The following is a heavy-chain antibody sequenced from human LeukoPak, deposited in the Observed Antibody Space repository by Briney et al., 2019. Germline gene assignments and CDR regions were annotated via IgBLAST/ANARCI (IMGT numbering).Heavy chain of an antibody. J-gene: IGHJ4*02. Sequence: ASVKVSCKASGYTFTSYGISWVRQAPGQGLEWMGWISAYNGNTDYSQKLQGRVTMTTDTSTSTAYMELRSLRSDDTAVYYCARDGYYDSSGSDWGQGTLVTVSS. D-gene: IGHD3-22*01. CDR1: GYTFTSYG. CDR3: ARDGYYDSSGSD. CDR2: ISAYNGNT. V-gene: IGHV1-18*01.